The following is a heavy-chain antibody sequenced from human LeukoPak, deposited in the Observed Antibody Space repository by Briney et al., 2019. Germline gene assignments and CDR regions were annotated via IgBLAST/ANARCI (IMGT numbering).Heavy chain of an antibody. CDR3: ARNDILTGYYPGAVDY. J-gene: IGHJ4*02. CDR1: GFTFSSYS. CDR2: ISSSSSYI. Sequence: GGSLRLSCAASGFTFSSYSMNWVRQAPGKGLGWVSSISSSSSYIYYADSVKGRFTISRDNAKNSLYLQMNSLRAEDTAVYYCARNDILTGYYPGAVDYWGQGTLVTVSS. V-gene: IGHV3-21*01. D-gene: IGHD3-9*01.